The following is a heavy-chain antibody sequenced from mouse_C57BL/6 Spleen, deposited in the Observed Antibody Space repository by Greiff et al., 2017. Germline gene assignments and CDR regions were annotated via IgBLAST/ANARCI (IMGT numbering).Heavy chain of an antibody. CDR2: IDPEDGDT. V-gene: IGHV14-1*01. CDR1: GFNITDYY. CDR3: TTDGSSSYAMDY. Sequence: VQLKQSGAELVRPGASVKLSCTASGFNITDYYMHWVKQRPEQGLEWIGRIDPEDGDTEYAPKFQGKATMTADTSSNTAYLQLSSLTSEDTAVYYCTTDGSSSYAMDYWGQGTSVTVSS. D-gene: IGHD1-1*01. J-gene: IGHJ4*01.